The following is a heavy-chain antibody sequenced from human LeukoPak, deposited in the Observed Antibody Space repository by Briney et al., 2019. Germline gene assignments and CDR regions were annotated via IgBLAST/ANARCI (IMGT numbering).Heavy chain of an antibody. Sequence: GGSLRLSCTVSGFTVSGNSMSWVRQAPGKGLEWVSFIYSGGNTHYSDSVKGRFTISRDNSKNTLYLQMNSLRAEDTAVYYCAKALLLWFGESPIFDYWGQGTLVTVSS. V-gene: IGHV3-53*01. CDR2: IYSGGNT. J-gene: IGHJ4*02. D-gene: IGHD3-10*01. CDR1: GFTVSGNS. CDR3: AKALLLWFGESPIFDY.